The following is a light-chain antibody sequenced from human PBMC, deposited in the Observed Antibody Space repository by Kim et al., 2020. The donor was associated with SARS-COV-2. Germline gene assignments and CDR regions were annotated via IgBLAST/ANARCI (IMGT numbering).Light chain of an antibody. V-gene: IGKV3-20*01. CDR1: QSVSSNY. CDR3: QQYGSSPYT. CDR2: GAS. J-gene: IGKJ2*01. Sequence: LPPGERATLSCRASQSVSSNYLAWYQGKPGQAPRLLIFGASSRATGIPDRFSGSGSGTDFTLTISRLEPEDFAVHYCQQYGSSPYTFGQGTKLEI.